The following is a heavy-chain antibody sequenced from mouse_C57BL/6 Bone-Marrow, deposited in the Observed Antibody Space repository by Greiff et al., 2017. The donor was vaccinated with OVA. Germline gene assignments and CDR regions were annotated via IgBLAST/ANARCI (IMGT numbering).Heavy chain of an antibody. V-gene: IGHV14-3*01. D-gene: IGHD2-2*01. Sequence: EVQLQQSVAELVRPGASVKLSCTASGFNIKNTYMHWVKQRPEQGLEWIGRIDPANGNTKYAPKFQGKATITADTSSNTAYLQLSSLTSEDTAIYYWANGRLRLRGTWFAYWGQGTLVTVSA. J-gene: IGHJ3*01. CDR2: IDPANGNT. CDR1: GFNIKNTY. CDR3: ANGRLRLRGTWFAY.